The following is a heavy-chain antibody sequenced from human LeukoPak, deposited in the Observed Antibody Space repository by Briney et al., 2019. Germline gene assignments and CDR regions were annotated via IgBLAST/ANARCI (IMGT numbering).Heavy chain of an antibody. CDR3: ARGGRPDY. Sequence: GGSLRLSCAASGFTVSSNYMSWVRQAPGKGLEWVSTISGSGGNTFYADSVKGRFTISRDNAKNSLYLQMSSLRAEDTAVYYCARGGRPDYWGQGTLVTVSS. CDR1: GFTVSSNY. D-gene: IGHD3-10*01. J-gene: IGHJ4*02. CDR2: ISGSGGNT. V-gene: IGHV3-21*01.